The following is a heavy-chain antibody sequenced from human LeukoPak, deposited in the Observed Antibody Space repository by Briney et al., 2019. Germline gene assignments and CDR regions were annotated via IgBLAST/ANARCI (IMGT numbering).Heavy chain of an antibody. CDR2: IYFSEST. V-gene: IGHV4-59*08. J-gene: IGHJ5*02. D-gene: IGHD3-22*01. Sequence: PSETLSLTCAVSGGSISSYYWSWIRQPPGKGLEWIAYIYFSESTNYNPSLKSRVTISIDTSKNQFSLKLSSVTAADAAVYYCARLLYDSSRYPNWFDPWGQGTLVTVSS. CDR3: ARLLYDSSRYPNWFDP. CDR1: GGSISSYY.